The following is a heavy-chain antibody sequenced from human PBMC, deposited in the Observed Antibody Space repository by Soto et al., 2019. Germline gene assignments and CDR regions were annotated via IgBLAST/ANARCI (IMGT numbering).Heavy chain of an antibody. CDR2: TYYRSKWYN. CDR1: GDSVSSNSAA. CDR3: ARVWSGKVVPAAMVEVGSHYYYMDV. D-gene: IGHD2-2*01. V-gene: IGHV6-1*01. J-gene: IGHJ6*03. Sequence: SQTLSLTCAISGDSVSSNSAAWNWIRQSPSRGLEWLGRTYYRSKWYNDYAVSVKSRITINPDTSKNQFSLQLNSVTPEDTAVYYCARVWSGKVVPAAMVEVGSHYYYMDVWGKGTTVTVSS.